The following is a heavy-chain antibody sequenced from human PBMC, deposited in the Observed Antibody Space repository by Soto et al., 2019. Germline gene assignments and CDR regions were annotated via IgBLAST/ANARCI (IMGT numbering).Heavy chain of an antibody. V-gene: IGHV3-30-3*01. CDR3: ASGRGGIQLWYYDAFDI. D-gene: IGHD5-18*01. CDR1: GFTFSSYA. CDR2: ISYDGSNK. Sequence: GGSLRLSCAASGFTFSSYAMHWVRQAPGKGLEWVAVISYDGSNKYYADSVKGRFTISRDNSKNTLYLQMNSLRAEDTAVYYCASGRGGIQLWYYDAFDIWGQGTMVTVSS. J-gene: IGHJ3*02.